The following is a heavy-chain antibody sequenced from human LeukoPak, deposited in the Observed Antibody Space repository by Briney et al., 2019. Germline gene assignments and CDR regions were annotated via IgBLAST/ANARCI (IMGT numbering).Heavy chain of an antibody. V-gene: IGHV1-18*01. CDR1: GYSFTRNG. CDR3: AREVNYAFDY. CDR2: ISANSGNT. D-gene: IGHD3-16*01. J-gene: IGHJ4*02. Sequence: AASVKVSCRPSGYSFTRNGISWVRQAPGQGLEWMAWISANSGNTNYAQNFQDRVTLTTDTSTSTAYMELRSLRSDDTAVYYCAREVNYAFDYWGQGTLVTVSS.